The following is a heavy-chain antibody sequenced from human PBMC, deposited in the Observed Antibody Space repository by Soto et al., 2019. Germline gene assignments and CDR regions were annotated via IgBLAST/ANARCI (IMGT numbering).Heavy chain of an antibody. J-gene: IGHJ4*02. CDR2: IKGDGSER. CDR3: AKEGFWAGDY. Sequence: EVQLVESGGGLVQPGGSLRLSCAASGFIFKNNWMDWVRQAPGKGLEWVANIKGDGSERNYMDFVKGRFTISRDNSKSLVYLQMNSLSAEDTAVYYCAKEGFWAGDYWGQGTLVTVSS. D-gene: IGHD3-3*01. V-gene: IGHV3-7*01. CDR1: GFIFKNNW.